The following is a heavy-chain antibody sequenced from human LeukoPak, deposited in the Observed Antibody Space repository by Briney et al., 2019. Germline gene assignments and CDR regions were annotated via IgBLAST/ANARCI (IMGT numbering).Heavy chain of an antibody. Sequence: PGGSLRLSCAASGFTFNNYAMSWVRQAPGRGLEWVSAISGSGGSTYYAESVKGRFTISRDNSKNTLYLQMNSLRAEDTAVYYCARGSDITIFGVVITGAFDIWGQGTMVTVSS. CDR2: ISGSGGST. D-gene: IGHD3-3*01. V-gene: IGHV3-23*01. CDR3: ARGSDITIFGVVITGAFDI. CDR1: GFTFNNYA. J-gene: IGHJ3*02.